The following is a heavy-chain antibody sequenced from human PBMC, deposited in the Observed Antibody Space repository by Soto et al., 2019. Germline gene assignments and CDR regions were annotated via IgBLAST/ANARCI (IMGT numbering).Heavy chain of an antibody. V-gene: IGHV3-15*01. CDR1: GFTFSNAW. Sequence: PGGSLRLSCAASGFTFSNAWMTWVRQAPGKGLEWVGRIKSKTDGGTTDYAAPVKGRFTISRDDSKNTLYLQMNSLKTKDTAVYCCTTQHKTPVTPIDSWGQGTLVPVSS. CDR2: IKSKTDGGTT. D-gene: IGHD4-17*01. J-gene: IGHJ4*02. CDR3: TTQHKTPVTPIDS.